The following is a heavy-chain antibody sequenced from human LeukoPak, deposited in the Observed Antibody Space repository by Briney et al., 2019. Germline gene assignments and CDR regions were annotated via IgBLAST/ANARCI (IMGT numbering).Heavy chain of an antibody. CDR2: ISDSGGRT. D-gene: IGHD2-21*01. J-gene: IGHJ4*02. CDR1: GITLSNYC. CDR3: AKRGVVIRVILVGFHKEANYFDS. Sequence: GGSLRLSCAVSGITLSNYCMSWVRQAPGKGLEWVAGISDSGGRTNYADSVKGWFTISRDNPKNTLYLQMNSLRTEDTAVYFCAKRGVVIRVILVGFHKEANYFDSWGQGALVTVSS. V-gene: IGHV3-23*01.